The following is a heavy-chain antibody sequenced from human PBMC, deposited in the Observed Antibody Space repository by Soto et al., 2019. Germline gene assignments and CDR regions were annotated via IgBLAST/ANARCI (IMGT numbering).Heavy chain of an antibody. V-gene: IGHV3-74*01. CDR3: ARDVQFQSFDY. D-gene: IGHD6-19*01. Sequence: PGGSLRLSCAASGFTFSSFWMHWVRQVPGKGLVWVSQINNDGRRTTYADSVKGRFTISRDNAKNTLYLQMNSLRAEDTAVYYCARDVQFQSFDYWGQGALVTVSS. CDR2: INNDGRRT. CDR1: GFTFSSFW. J-gene: IGHJ4*02.